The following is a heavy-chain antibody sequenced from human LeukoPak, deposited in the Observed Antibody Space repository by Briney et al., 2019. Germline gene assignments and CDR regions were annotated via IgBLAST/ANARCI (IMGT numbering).Heavy chain of an antibody. CDR1: GFTFSSYA. V-gene: IGHV3-30*04. Sequence: PGGSLRLSCAASGFTFSSYAMHWVRQAPGKGLEWVAVISYDGSNKYYTDSVKGRFTISRGNSKNTLYLQMNSLRAEDTAVYYCARAYLRLGELSALDYWGQGTLVTVSS. CDR2: ISYDGSNK. J-gene: IGHJ4*02. D-gene: IGHD3-16*02. CDR3: ARAYLRLGELSALDY.